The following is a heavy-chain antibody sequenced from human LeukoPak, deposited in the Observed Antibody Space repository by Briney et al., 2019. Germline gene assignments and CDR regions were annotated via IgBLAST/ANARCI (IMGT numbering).Heavy chain of an antibody. J-gene: IGHJ4*02. CDR1: GFTFSSYS. CDR3: ARVPAAAALEYYFDY. CDR2: ISSSSSYI. V-gene: IGHV3-21*01. Sequence: PGGSLRLSCAASGFTFSSYSMNWVRQAPGKGLEWVSSISSSSSYIYYADSVKGRFTISRDNAKNSLYLQMNSLRAEDTAVYYCARVPAAAALEYYFDYWGQGTLVTVSS. D-gene: IGHD2-15*01.